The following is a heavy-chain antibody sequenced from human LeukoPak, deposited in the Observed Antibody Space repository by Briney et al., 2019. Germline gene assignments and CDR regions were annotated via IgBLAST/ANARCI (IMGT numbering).Heavy chain of an antibody. CDR2: MWYDGSNK. J-gene: IGHJ6*03. Sequence: GGSLRLSCAASGFSFSSYDMHWVRQAPGKGLEWVAEMWYDGSNKYYADSVKGRFIISRDNSKNTLYLQINSLSAEDTAVYYCARDGAAAAPEIYNYYYLDVWGKGTTVTVSS. CDR1: GFSFSSYD. CDR3: ARDGAAAAPEIYNYYYLDV. V-gene: IGHV3-33*01. D-gene: IGHD6-13*01.